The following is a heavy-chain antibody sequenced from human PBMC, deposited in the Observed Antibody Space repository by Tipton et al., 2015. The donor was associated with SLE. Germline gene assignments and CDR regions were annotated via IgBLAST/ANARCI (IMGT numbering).Heavy chain of an antibody. D-gene: IGHD2-2*01. CDR2: INHSGST. CDR1: GFTFSSYA. V-gene: IGHV4-34*01. J-gene: IGHJ4*02. Sequence: LRLSCAASGFTFSSYAMSWVRQAPGKGLEWIGEINHSGSTNYNPSLKSRVTISVDTSKNQFSLKLSSVTAADTAVYYCARAYAGDVDYWGQGTLVTVSS. CDR3: ARAYAGDVDY.